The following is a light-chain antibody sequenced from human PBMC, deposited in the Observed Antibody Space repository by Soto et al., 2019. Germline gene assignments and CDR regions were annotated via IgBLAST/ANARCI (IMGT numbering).Light chain of an antibody. CDR3: QQYGSSSWT. V-gene: IGKV3-20*01. J-gene: IGKJ1*01. CDR2: GAS. CDR1: QSVSSSY. Sequence: ELVLTQSPGTLSLSPGERATLSCRASQSVSSSYLAWYQHKPGQAPRLLIYGASSRATGIPDRFSGSGSGTDFTLTISRLEPEDVAVYYCQQYGSSSWTFGQGTKVDVK.